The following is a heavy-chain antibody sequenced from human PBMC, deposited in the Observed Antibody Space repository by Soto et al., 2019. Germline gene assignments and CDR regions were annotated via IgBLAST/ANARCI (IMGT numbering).Heavy chain of an antibody. J-gene: IGHJ5*02. CDR1: GGSISSYY. D-gene: IGHD3-9*01. CDR3: ARGGYYDILTGLSGWFDP. V-gene: IGHV4-59*06. CDR2: IYYSGST. Sequence: SDTLSLTCTFSGGSISSYYWSWIRQPPGKGLEWIGYIYYSGSTYYNPSLKSRVTISVDTSKNQFSLKLSSVTAADTAVYYCARGGYYDILTGLSGWFDPWGQGTLVTVSS.